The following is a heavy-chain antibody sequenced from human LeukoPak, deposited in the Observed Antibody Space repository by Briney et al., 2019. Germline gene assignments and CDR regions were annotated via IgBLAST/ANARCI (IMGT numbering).Heavy chain of an antibody. J-gene: IGHJ4*02. D-gene: IGHD5-18*01. Sequence: EASLKISCKGSGYSFTSYWIGWVRQIPGKGLEWWGIIYPGDSDTRYSPSFQGQVTISADKSISTAYLQWSSLKASDTAMYYCARRNVDTAMDCFDYWGQGTLVTVFS. CDR2: IYPGDSDT. CDR1: GYSFTSYW. V-gene: IGHV5-51*01. CDR3: ARRNVDTAMDCFDY.